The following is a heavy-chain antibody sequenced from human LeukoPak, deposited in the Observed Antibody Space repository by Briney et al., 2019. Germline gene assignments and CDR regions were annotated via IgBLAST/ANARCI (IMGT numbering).Heavy chain of an antibody. J-gene: IGHJ4*02. CDR1: GGTFSSYA. CDR2: IIPILGIA. Sequence: ASVKVSCKASGGTFSSYAISWVRQAPGQGLEWMGRIIPILGIANYAQKFQGRVTMTEDTSTDTAYMELSSLRSEDTAVYYCATLWFGELLTPIDYWGQGTLVTVSS. V-gene: IGHV1-69*04. CDR3: ATLWFGELLTPIDY. D-gene: IGHD3-10*01.